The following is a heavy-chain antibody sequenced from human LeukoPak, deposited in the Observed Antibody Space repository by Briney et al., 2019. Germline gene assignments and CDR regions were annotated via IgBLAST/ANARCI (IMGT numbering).Heavy chain of an antibody. Sequence: GGSLRLSCAASGFTFSNAWMTWVRQAPGKGLEWVANINRDGSERYYVDSVKGRFTISRDDAKSSLYLQMNSLRAEDTAVYYCARRNAMDVWGQGTTVIVFS. J-gene: IGHJ6*02. V-gene: IGHV3-7*03. CDR2: INRDGSER. CDR3: ARRNAMDV. CDR1: GFTFSNAW.